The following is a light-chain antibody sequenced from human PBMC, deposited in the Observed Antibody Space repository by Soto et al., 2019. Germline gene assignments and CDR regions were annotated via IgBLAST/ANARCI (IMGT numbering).Light chain of an antibody. CDR3: MQALQPPLT. CDR2: LGS. V-gene: IGKV2-28*01. CDR1: QSLLHSNGYNY. Sequence: IVMTQSPLSLPVTPGEPASISCRSSQSLLHSNGYNYLDWYLQKPGQSPQFLIYLGSIRAYGVPDRFSGSGSGTDFTLKISRVEAEDVGVYYCMQALQPPLTFGQGTKLEIK. J-gene: IGKJ2*01.